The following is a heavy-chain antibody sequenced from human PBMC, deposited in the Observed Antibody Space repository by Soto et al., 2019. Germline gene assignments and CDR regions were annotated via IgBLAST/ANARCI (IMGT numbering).Heavy chain of an antibody. CDR2: VSGGGNTI. Sequence: EVQLVESGGALVQPGGSLRLSCAASGFVFGSFSMNWVRQAPGKGLEWVAYVSGGGNTIYYADSVKGRFTISRDNAKNSLYLQMNSLRAEDTAVYYCARDWDSSGYFWFDPWGQGTLVTVSS. CDR1: GFVFGSFS. D-gene: IGHD3-22*01. J-gene: IGHJ5*02. CDR3: ARDWDSSGYFWFDP. V-gene: IGHV3-48*04.